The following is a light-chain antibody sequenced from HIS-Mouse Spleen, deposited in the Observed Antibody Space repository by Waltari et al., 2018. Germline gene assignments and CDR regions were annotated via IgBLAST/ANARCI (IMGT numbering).Light chain of an antibody. CDR2: KDS. Sequence: SYELTQPPSVSVSPGQTARITCSGDALPKQYAYWYQKRPGQAPVLVIYKDSERPSGIPERSSGSSSGTTVTLTISGFQAEDEADYYCQSADSSGTYVFGTGTKVTVL. V-gene: IGLV3-25*03. J-gene: IGLJ1*01. CDR1: ALPKQY. CDR3: QSADSSGTYV.